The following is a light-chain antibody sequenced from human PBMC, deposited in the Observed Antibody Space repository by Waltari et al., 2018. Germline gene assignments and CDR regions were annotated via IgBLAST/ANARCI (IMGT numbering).Light chain of an antibody. CDR3: QQFNSYPVT. CDR1: QGISSA. V-gene: IGKV1-13*02. CDR2: VAS. Sequence: AIQLTQSPSSLSASVGDRVTITCRASQGISSALAWYQQKPGKATKLLIYVASSLESGVPPMLSGSGSGTDFPLTSRSLQPEDFATYYCQQFNSYPVTFGPGTKVDIK. J-gene: IGKJ3*01.